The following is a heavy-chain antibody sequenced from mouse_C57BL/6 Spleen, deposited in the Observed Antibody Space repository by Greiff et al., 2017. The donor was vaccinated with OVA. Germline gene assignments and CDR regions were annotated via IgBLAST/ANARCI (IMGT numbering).Heavy chain of an antibody. CDR2: INPSNGGT. J-gene: IGHJ2*01. D-gene: IGHD1-1*01. CDR1: GYTFTSYW. Sequence: QVQLQQPGTELVKPGASVKLSCKASGYTFTSYWMHWVKQRPGQGLEWIGNINPSNGGTNYNEKFKSKATLTVDKSSSTAYMQLSSLTSEDSAVYNCARSRITTVVAKGFDYRGQGTTLTVSS. V-gene: IGHV1-53*01. CDR3: ARSRITTVVAKGFDY.